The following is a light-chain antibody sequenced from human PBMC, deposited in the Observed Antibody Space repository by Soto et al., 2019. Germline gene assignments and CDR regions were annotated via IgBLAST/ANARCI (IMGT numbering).Light chain of an antibody. Sequence: QSVLSQPRSVSGSPGQSVTISCTGTSSDVGAYQSVSWYQQYPGKAPKVMIFEVTKRPSGVPDRFSGSKSGNTASLTVSGLQADDEADYYCASHAGSSHAWVFGGGTKVTVL. V-gene: IGLV2-11*01. CDR3: ASHAGSSHAWV. CDR2: EVT. CDR1: SSDVGAYQS. J-gene: IGLJ3*02.